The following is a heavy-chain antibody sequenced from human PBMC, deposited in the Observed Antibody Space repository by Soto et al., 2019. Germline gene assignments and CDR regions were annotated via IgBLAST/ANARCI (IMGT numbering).Heavy chain of an antibody. CDR2: INHSGST. CDR3: AKLDTAVVISAFDI. CDR1: GGSFSGYY. V-gene: IGHV4-34*01. D-gene: IGHD5-18*01. J-gene: IGHJ3*02. Sequence: SETLSLTCAVYGGSFSGYYWSWIRQPPGKGLEWIGEINHSGSTNYNPSLKSRVTISVDTSKNQFSLKLSSVTAADTAVYYCAKLDTAVVISAFDIWGQGTMVTVSS.